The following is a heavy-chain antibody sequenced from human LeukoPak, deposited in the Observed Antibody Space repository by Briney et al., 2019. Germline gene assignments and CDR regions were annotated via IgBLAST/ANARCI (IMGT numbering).Heavy chain of an antibody. CDR1: GFTFDDYG. J-gene: IGHJ3*02. V-gene: IGHV3-20*01. D-gene: IGHD5-24*01. Sequence: GGSLRLSCAASGFTFDDYGMSWVRQAPGKGLEWVSGINWNGGSTGYADSVKGRFTISRDNAKNSLYLQMNSLRAEDTALYHCARDRDGYNSGLGALDIWGQGTMVSVSS. CDR3: ARDRDGYNSGLGALDI. CDR2: INWNGGST.